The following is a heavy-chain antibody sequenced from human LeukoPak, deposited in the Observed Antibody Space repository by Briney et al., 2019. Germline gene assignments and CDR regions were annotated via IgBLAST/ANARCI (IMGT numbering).Heavy chain of an antibody. J-gene: IGHJ4*02. Sequence: PGASLRLSCAASGLTFSSYAMSWVRQAPGKGLEWVSAISGSGGSTYYADSVKGRFTISRDNSKNTLSLQMNSLRAEDTALYYCAKGYRFLEWLQDYWGPGTLVTVSS. D-gene: IGHD3-3*01. CDR3: AKGYRFLEWLQDY. CDR1: GLTFSSYA. CDR2: ISGSGGST. V-gene: IGHV3-23*01.